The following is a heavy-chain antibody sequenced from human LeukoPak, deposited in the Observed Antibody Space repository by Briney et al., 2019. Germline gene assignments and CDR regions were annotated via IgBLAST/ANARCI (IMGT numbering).Heavy chain of an antibody. CDR2: IYPGDSDT. D-gene: IGHD5-18*01. Sequence: GESLKISCKGSGYRFTNYWIGWVRQMPGKGLEWMGIIYPGDSDTRYSPSFQGQVTISADKSISTAYLQWSSLKASDTAMYYCARHSYGYHQNYYYYYYMDVWGKGTTVTVSS. J-gene: IGHJ6*03. CDR3: ARHSYGYHQNYYYYYYMDV. CDR1: GYRFTNYW. V-gene: IGHV5-51*01.